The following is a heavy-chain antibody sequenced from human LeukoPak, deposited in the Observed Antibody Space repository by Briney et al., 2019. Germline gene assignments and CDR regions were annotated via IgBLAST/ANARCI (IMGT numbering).Heavy chain of an antibody. V-gene: IGHV3-74*01. D-gene: IGHD6-6*01. CDR2: INSDGSST. Sequence: GGSLRLSCAASGFTFSSYWMYWVRQAPGKGLVWVSRINSDGSSTTYADSVKGRFTISRDNAKNTLYLQMNSLRAEDTAVYYCARAGIECSTHVYFDYWGQGTLVTVSS. CDR3: ARAGIECSTHVYFDY. J-gene: IGHJ4*02. CDR1: GFTFSSYW.